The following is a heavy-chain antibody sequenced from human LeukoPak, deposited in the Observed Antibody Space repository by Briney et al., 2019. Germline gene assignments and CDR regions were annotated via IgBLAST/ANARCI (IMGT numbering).Heavy chain of an antibody. J-gene: IGHJ5*02. CDR1: GFTFSSYA. D-gene: IGHD3-10*01. CDR3: AREGSMVRGVSWFDP. Sequence: GSLRLSCAASGFTFSSYAMSWVRQAPGRGLEWIGYIYYSGTTNYNPSLKSRVTISVDTSKNQFSLMLSSVTAADTAVYYCAREGSMVRGVSWFDPWGQGTLVTVSS. V-gene: IGHV4-59*01. CDR2: IYYSGTT.